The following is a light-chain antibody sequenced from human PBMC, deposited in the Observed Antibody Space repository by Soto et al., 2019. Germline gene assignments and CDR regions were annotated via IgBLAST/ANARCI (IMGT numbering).Light chain of an antibody. V-gene: IGKV4-1*01. CDR3: QQYYSSPHT. CDR1: QSVLYSSNNKNY. Sequence: DIVMTQSPDSLAVSLGERATINCKSSQSVLYSSNNKNYLAWYQQKPGQHPKLRIYWASTRESGVPDRFSGSGSGTDFTLTISSLQAEDVAVYYCQQYYSSPHTIGGGTKVDIK. CDR2: WAS. J-gene: IGKJ4*01.